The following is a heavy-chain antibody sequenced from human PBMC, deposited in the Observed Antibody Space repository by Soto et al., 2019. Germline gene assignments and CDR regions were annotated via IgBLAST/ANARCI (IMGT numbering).Heavy chain of an antibody. CDR2: ISTAGNT. CDR3: AKRAPGP. J-gene: IGHJ5*02. V-gene: IGHV3-13*01. Sequence: GGSLRLSCAASGFTFSNYDMHWVRQATGKGLEWVSTISTAGNTYSPGSVKGRFTISRENAKNSLYLQMNSLRVDDTAVYYCAKRAPGPWGQGTLVTVSS. CDR1: GFTFSNYD.